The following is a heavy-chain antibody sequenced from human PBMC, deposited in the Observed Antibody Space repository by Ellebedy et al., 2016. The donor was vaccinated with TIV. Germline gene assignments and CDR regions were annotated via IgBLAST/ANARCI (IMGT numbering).Heavy chain of an antibody. Sequence: GESLKISCAASGFTFSSYAMHGVRQAPGKGLEWVAVISYDGSNKYYENSVKGRFTISRDNSKNTLYLQMNSLRAEDTAVYYCAPYGDLPPFDYWGQGTLVTVSS. J-gene: IGHJ4*02. CDR2: ISYDGSNK. CDR3: APYGDLPPFDY. D-gene: IGHD4-17*01. V-gene: IGHV3-30-3*01. CDR1: GFTFSSYA.